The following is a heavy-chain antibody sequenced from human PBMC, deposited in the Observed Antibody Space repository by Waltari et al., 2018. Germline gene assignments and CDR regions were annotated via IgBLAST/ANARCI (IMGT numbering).Heavy chain of an antibody. V-gene: IGHV4-34*01. CDR1: GGSFIGYY. J-gene: IGHJ4*02. Sequence: QVQLQQWGAGLLKPSETLSLTCAVYGGSFIGYYWSWTRQPPGKGLEWIGEINHSGSTNYNPSLKSRVTISVDTSKNQFSLKLSSVTAADTAVYYCARQSIDYYDSSGYYYYFDYWGQGTLVTVSS. D-gene: IGHD3-22*01. CDR3: ARQSIDYYDSSGYYYYFDY. CDR2: INHSGST.